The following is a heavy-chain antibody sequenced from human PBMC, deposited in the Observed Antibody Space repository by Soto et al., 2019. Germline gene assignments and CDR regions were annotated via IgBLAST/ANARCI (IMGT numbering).Heavy chain of an antibody. Sequence: SETLSLTCAVSGYSISSGYYWGWIRQPPGKGLEWIGSIYHSGSTYYNPSLKSRVTISVDTSKNQFSLKLSSVTAADTAVYYCARDQSKGYFDYWGQGTLVTVSS. CDR2: IYHSGST. V-gene: IGHV4-38-2*02. CDR1: GYSISSGYY. CDR3: ARDQSKGYFDY. J-gene: IGHJ4*02.